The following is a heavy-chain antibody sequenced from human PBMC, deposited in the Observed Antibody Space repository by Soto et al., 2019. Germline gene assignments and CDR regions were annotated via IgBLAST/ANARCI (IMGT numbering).Heavy chain of an antibody. CDR1: GYTLTTYW. CDR3: ARQNYAGYGGYDSAFDT. V-gene: IGHV5-51*01. CDR2: IYPGDSDV. D-gene: IGHD5-12*01. Sequence: GEFLKISCQGSGYTLTTYWVGWVRQRPGKGLDWMGNIYPGDSDVKYSPSFQGQVTISVDKSISTAYLQWNSLKASDTAVYYCARQNYAGYGGYDSAFDTWGQGTLVTVSS. J-gene: IGHJ4*02.